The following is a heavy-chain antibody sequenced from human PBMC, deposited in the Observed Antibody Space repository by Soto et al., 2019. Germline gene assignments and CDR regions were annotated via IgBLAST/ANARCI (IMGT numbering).Heavy chain of an antibody. CDR3: ARAAPYDSSGYSSGDHEYYGMVV. D-gene: IGHD3-22*01. J-gene: IGHJ6*02. CDR2: IIPIFGTA. Sequence: ASVKASCKASGGTLSSYAISRVRQAPGQGLEWMGGIIPIFGTANYAQKFQGRVTITADKSTSTAYMELSSLRSEDTAVYYCARAAPYDSSGYSSGDHEYYGMVVCGQQTTVTFSS. CDR1: GGTLSSYA. V-gene: IGHV1-69*06.